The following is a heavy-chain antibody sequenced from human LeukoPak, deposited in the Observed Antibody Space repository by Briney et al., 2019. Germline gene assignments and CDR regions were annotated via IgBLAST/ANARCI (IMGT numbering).Heavy chain of an antibody. CDR3: ARVSSSWCDY. V-gene: IGHV1-3*01. CDR1: GYTFTSYA. J-gene: IGHJ4*02. Sequence: GASVKVSCKASGYTFTSYAMHWVRQAPGQRLEWMGWINAGNGITKYSQKLQGRVTITRHTSASTAYMELSSLRSEDTAVYYCARVSSSWCDYWGQGTLVTVSS. CDR2: INAGNGIT. D-gene: IGHD6-13*01.